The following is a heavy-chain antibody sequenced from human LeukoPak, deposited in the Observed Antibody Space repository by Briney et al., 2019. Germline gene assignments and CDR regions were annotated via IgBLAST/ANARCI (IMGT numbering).Heavy chain of an antibody. V-gene: IGHV4-61*01. CDR1: GGSVSSGSYY. CDR2: IYYSGST. CDR3: ASRGVDSSGWPDY. Sequence: SETLSLTCTVSGGSVSSGSYYWSWIRQPPGKGLDWNVYIYYSGSTNYNPSLKSRVTISVDTSKNQFSLKLSSVTAADTAVYYCASRGVDSSGWPDYWGQGTLVTVSS. J-gene: IGHJ4*02. D-gene: IGHD6-19*01.